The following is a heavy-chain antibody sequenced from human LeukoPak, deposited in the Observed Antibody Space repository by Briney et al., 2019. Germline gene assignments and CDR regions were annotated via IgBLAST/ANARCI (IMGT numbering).Heavy chain of an antibody. V-gene: IGHV7-4-1*02. D-gene: IGHD3-22*01. J-gene: IGHJ4*02. Sequence: ASVKVSCKASGYTFSTYPMNWVRQAPGQGLEWMGWINTNTGNPTYAQGFTGRFVFSLDTSVSTAYLQISSLKAEDTAVYYCARAGDRDSSGYYFDYWGQGTLVTVSS. CDR2: INTNTGNP. CDR3: ARAGDRDSSGYYFDY. CDR1: GYTFSTYP.